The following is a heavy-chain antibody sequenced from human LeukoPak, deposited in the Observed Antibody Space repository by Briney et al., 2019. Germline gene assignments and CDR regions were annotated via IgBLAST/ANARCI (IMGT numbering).Heavy chain of an antibody. D-gene: IGHD1/OR15-1a*01. Sequence: GGSLRLSCSASGLTLSGYWMHRVRQIPGKGLVWVSRIDSDGSGTSYADSAKGRFTISRDDVKNMLYLQMNSLRVEDTGLYYCSTVEHFWGQGTLVTVSS. CDR3: STVEHF. V-gene: IGHV3-74*01. CDR2: IDSDGSGT. CDR1: GLTLSGYW. J-gene: IGHJ4*02.